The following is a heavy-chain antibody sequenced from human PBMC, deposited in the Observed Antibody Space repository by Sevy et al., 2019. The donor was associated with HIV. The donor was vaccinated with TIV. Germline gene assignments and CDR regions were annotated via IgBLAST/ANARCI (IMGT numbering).Heavy chain of an antibody. V-gene: IGHV4-61*02. CDR3: ARGDSNDYFGPYFDF. CDR2: FYTNGGT. CDR1: GGSISSGFYY. J-gene: IGHJ4*02. Sequence: SETLSLTCTVSGGSISSGFYYWNWIRQPAGKKLEWIGRFYTNGGTDYTPSLEGRVTISVDTSKNQFSLKLRSVTAADTAVYYCARGDSNDYFGPYFDFWGQGTLVTVSS. D-gene: IGHD3-22*01.